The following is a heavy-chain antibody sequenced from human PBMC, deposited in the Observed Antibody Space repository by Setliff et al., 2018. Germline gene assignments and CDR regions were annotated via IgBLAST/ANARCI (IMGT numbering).Heavy chain of an antibody. CDR1: GGSISSSSYY. J-gene: IGHJ5*02. V-gene: IGHV4-61*09. D-gene: IGHD2-2*01. Sequence: PSETLSLTCTVSGGSISSSSYYWGWIRQPAGKGLEWIGHSHTGGITNYNPSLRSRVPISLDTSKNQFFLKLSSVTAADTAVYYCARRVTAAGGSVFYGWFDPWGQGTLVTVSS. CDR2: SHTGGIT. CDR3: ARRVTAAGGSVFYGWFDP.